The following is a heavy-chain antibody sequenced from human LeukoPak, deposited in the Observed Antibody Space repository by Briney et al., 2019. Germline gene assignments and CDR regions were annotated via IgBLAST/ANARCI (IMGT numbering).Heavy chain of an antibody. V-gene: IGHV4-34*01. CDR3: ARDSGTTGEVKFDP. D-gene: IGHD3-10*01. Sequence: PSETLSLTCAVYGGSFSGYYWSWIRHPPGKGLEWIGEINHSGSTNYNPSLKSRVTMSVDTSKNKFSLKLSSVTAADTAVYYCARDSGTTGEVKFDPWGQGTLVTVSS. CDR2: INHSGST. CDR1: GGSFSGYY. J-gene: IGHJ5*02.